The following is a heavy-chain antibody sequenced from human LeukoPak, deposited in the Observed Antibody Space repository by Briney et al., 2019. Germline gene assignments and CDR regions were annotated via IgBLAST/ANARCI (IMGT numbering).Heavy chain of an antibody. Sequence: KPSETLSLTCTVSGGSISNYYWSWIRQPPGKGLEWIGYIYYSGSTNYNPSLKSRVTISVDTSKNQFSLKLSSVTAADTAVYYCARVLADYYYYYMDVWGKGTTVTVSS. D-gene: IGHD6-13*01. J-gene: IGHJ6*03. V-gene: IGHV4-59*01. CDR3: ARVLADYYYYYMDV. CDR2: IYYSGST. CDR1: GGSISNYY.